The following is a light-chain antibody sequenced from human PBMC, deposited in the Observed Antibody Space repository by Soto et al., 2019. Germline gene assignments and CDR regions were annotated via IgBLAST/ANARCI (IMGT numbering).Light chain of an antibody. V-gene: IGKV1-16*01. Sequence: DIQMTQSPSAVSASVGDTVTVTCRASQGITTFLAWFLQKPGKAPKVLIYDASSLQSGVPSRFSGSGSGTEFTLTISSLQPEDFAIYYCQQYNSYSPWTFGQGAKVDTK. CDR2: DAS. CDR3: QQYNSYSPWT. CDR1: QGITTF. J-gene: IGKJ1*01.